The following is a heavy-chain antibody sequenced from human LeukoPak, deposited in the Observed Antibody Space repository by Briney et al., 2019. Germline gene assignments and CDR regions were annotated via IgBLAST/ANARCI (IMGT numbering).Heavy chain of an antibody. Sequence: PGRSLRLSCTASGFTFGDYAMSWVRQAPGKGLEWVGFIRSKAYGGTTEYAASVKGRFTISRDDSKSIAYLKMNSLKTEDTAVYYCTRSYVDTAMVFDYWGQGTLVTVSS. CDR2: IRSKAYGGTT. CDR1: GFTFGDYA. CDR3: TRSYVDTAMVFDY. J-gene: IGHJ4*02. V-gene: IGHV3-49*04. D-gene: IGHD5-18*01.